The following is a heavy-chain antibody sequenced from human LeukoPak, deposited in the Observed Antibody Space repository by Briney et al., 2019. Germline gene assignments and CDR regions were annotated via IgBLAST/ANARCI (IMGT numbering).Heavy chain of an antibody. Sequence: ASVKVSCKASGYTFTGYYMHWVRQAPGQGLEWMGRTNPNSGGTNYAQKFQGRVTMTRDTSISTAYMELSRLRSDDTAVYYCARRTGDPGYFDLWGRGTLVTVSS. CDR2: TNPNSGGT. J-gene: IGHJ2*01. CDR1: GYTFTGYY. D-gene: IGHD7-27*01. V-gene: IGHV1-2*06. CDR3: ARRTGDPGYFDL.